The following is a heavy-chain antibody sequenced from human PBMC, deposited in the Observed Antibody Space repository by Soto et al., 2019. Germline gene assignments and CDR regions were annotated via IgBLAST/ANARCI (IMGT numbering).Heavy chain of an antibody. D-gene: IGHD3-22*01. CDR1: GFTFGSYG. CDR3: ARDSVPYYYDSSGSLDY. J-gene: IGHJ4*02. Sequence: GGSLRLSCAASGFTFGSYGMHWVRQAPGKGLEWVAVIWYDGSNKYYADSVKGRFTISRDNSKNTLYLQMNSLRAEDTAVYYCARDSVPYYYDSSGSLDYWGQGTLVTVSS. CDR2: IWYDGSNK. V-gene: IGHV3-33*01.